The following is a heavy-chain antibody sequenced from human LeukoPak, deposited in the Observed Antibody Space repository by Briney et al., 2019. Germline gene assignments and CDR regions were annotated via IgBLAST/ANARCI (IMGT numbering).Heavy chain of an antibody. CDR2: IKQDGSEK. J-gene: IGHJ6*03. Sequence: GGSLRLSCAASGFTFSSYWMSWVRQAPGKGLEWVANIKQDGSEKYYVDSVKGRFTISRDNAKNSLYLQMNSLRAEDTAVYYCARYSITIFGVVTYYYYYMDVWGKGTTVTVSS. D-gene: IGHD3-3*01. CDR3: ARYSITIFGVVTYYYYYMDV. V-gene: IGHV3-7*01. CDR1: GFTFSSYW.